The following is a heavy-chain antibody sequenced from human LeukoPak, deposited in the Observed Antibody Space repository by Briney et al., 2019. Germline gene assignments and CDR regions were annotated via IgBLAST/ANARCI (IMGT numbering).Heavy chain of an antibody. CDR2: INHSGST. CDR3: ARGASGDCSSTSCYSRNFDY. D-gene: IGHD2-2*02. Sequence: SETLSLTCAVYGGSFSDYYWSWIRQPPGKGLEWIGEINHSGSTNYNPSLKSRVTISVDTSKNQFSLKLSSVTAADTAVYYCARGASGDCSSTSCYSRNFDYWGQGTLVTVSS. J-gene: IGHJ4*02. CDR1: GGSFSDYY. V-gene: IGHV4-34*01.